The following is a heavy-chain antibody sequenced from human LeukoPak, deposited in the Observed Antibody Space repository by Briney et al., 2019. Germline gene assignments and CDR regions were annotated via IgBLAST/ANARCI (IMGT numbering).Heavy chain of an antibody. V-gene: IGHV3-23*01. D-gene: IGHD4-17*01. CDR2: ISGNGVSP. CDR3: AKDDYGSVDY. CDR1: GFTFSNYA. Sequence: GGSLRLSCAASGFTFSNYAMSWVRQAPGKGLEWVSAISGNGVSPYYADSVRGRFTVSRDNSKNTLDLHMSSLRADDTAVYYCAKDDYGSVDYWGQGILVTVSS. J-gene: IGHJ4*02.